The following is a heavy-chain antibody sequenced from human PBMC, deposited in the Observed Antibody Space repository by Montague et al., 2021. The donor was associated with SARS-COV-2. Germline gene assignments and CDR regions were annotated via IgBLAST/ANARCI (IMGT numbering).Heavy chain of an antibody. CDR3: ARGRITMIVMVPHNAFDI. J-gene: IGHJ3*02. CDR1: GFPFSGYE. D-gene: IGHD3-22*01. Sequence: SLILSCAASGFPFSGYEMNWVRQAPGKGLEWVSYISSSGSTIYYADSVKGRFTISRDNAKNSLYLQMNSLRAEDTAVYYCARGRITMIVMVPHNAFDIWGQEKMVTVYS. V-gene: IGHV3-48*03. CDR2: ISSSGSTI.